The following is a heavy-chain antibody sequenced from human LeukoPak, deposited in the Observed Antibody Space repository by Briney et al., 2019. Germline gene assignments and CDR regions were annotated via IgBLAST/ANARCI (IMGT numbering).Heavy chain of an antibody. D-gene: IGHD6-19*01. V-gene: IGHV3-21*01. CDR2: ISSSSSYI. CDR1: GFTFSSYW. Sequence: GGSLRLSCAASGFTFSSYWMHWVRQAPGKGLVWVSSISSSSSYIYYADSVKGRFTISRDNAKNSLYLQMNSLRAEDTAVYYCARVAQWPKVAFDYWGQGTLVTVSS. CDR3: ARVAQWPKVAFDY. J-gene: IGHJ4*02.